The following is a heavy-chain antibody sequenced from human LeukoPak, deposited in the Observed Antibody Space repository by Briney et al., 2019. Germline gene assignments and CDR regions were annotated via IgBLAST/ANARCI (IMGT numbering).Heavy chain of an antibody. CDR1: GGSISSYY. D-gene: IGHD1-26*01. CDR3: ARSPGVGATTIDY. J-gene: IGHJ4*02. CDR2: IYYSGST. V-gene: IGHV4-59*12. Sequence: SETLSLTCTVSGGSISSYYWSWIRQPPGKGLEWIGYIYYSGSTNYNPSLKSRVTISVDTSKNQFSLKLSSVTAADTAVYYCARSPGVGATTIDYWGQGTLVTVSS.